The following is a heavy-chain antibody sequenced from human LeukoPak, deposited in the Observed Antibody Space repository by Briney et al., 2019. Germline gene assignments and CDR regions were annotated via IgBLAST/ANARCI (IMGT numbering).Heavy chain of an antibody. CDR1: GFTLSTLD. CDR3: ARADCSGSTCYLRHSWFDP. D-gene: IGHD2-2*01. J-gene: IGHJ5*02. V-gene: IGHV3-21*06. Sequence: GGSLRLSCAASGFTLSTLDMNWVRQAPGKGLEWVSSTRTSSRYIYYRDSVKGRFTISRDDAKNSLYMQMNSLTVEDTAVYYCARADCSGSTCYLRHSWFDPRGQGTLVTVSS. CDR2: TRTSSRYI.